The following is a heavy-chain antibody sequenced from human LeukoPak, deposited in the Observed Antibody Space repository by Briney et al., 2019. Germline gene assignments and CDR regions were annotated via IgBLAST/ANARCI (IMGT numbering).Heavy chain of an antibody. CDR3: AREVTARRFYYYYMDV. CDR1: GGSFSGYY. J-gene: IGHJ6*03. Sequence: PSETLSLTCAVYGGSFSGYYWSWIRQPPGKGLEWIGEINHSGSTNYNPSLKSRVTISVDASKNQFSLKLSSVTAADTAVYYCAREVTARRFYYYYMDVWGKGTTVTVSS. CDR2: INHSGST. V-gene: IGHV4-34*01. D-gene: IGHD6-6*01.